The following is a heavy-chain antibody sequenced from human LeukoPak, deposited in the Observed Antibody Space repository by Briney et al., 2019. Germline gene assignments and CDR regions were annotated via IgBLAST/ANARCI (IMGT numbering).Heavy chain of an antibody. D-gene: IGHD3-3*01. Sequence: GASVKVSCKASGYTFTGYYMHWVRQAPGQGLEWMGWINPNSGGTNYAQTLQGRVTMTRDTSISTAYMELSRLRSDDTAVYYCARHLAIFGVVDLTDSGFDYWGQGTLVTVSS. CDR3: ARHLAIFGVVDLTDSGFDY. V-gene: IGHV1-2*02. CDR2: INPNSGGT. J-gene: IGHJ4*02. CDR1: GYTFTGYY.